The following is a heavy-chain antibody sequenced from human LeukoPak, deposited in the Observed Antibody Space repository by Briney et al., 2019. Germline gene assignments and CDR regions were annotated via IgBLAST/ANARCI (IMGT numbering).Heavy chain of an antibody. J-gene: IGHJ4*02. D-gene: IGHD1-26*01. V-gene: IGHV3-66*02. Sequence: GGSLRLSCAASGFTVSSNNMSWVRQAPGKGLEWVSVIYSGGSTYHADSVKGRFTISRDNSKNTLYLQMNSLRVEDTAVYYCGGSGSYYPLFDYWGQGTLVTVSS. CDR2: IYSGGST. CDR1: GFTVSSNN. CDR3: GGSGSYYPLFDY.